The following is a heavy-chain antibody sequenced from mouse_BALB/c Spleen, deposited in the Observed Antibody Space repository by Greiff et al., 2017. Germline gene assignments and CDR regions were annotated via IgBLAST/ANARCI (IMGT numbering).Heavy chain of an antibody. CDR2: IWSGGST. CDR1: GFSLTSYG. J-gene: IGHJ3*01. V-gene: IGHV2-4-1*01. D-gene: IGHD2-1*01. CDR3: ARNGNSLAY. Sequence: QVQLQQSGPGLVQPSQSLSITCTVSGFSLTSYGVHWVRQSPGKGLEWLGVIWSGGSTDYNAAFISRLSISKDNSKSQVFFKMNSLQADDTAIYYCARNGNSLAYWGQGTLVTVSA.